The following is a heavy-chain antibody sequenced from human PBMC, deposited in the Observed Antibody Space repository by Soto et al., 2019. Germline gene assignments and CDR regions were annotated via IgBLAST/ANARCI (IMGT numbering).Heavy chain of an antibody. CDR2: IKSKTDGGTT. J-gene: IGHJ5*02. CDR3: TTDKPFMEWLPFS. Sequence: PGESLKISCAASGFTFSNAWMSWVRQAPGKGLEWVGRIKSKTDGGTTDYAAPVKGRFTISRDDSKNTLYLQMNSLKTEDTAVYYCTTDKPFMEWLPFSWGQGTLVTVSS. CDR1: GFTFSNAW. D-gene: IGHD3-3*01. V-gene: IGHV3-15*01.